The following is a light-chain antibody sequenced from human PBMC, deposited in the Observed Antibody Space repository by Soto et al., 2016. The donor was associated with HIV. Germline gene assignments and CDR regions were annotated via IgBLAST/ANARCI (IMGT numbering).Light chain of an antibody. CDR2: AAS. V-gene: IGKV1-NL1*01. CDR1: QAINSR. CDR3: QQYYSTPRT. Sequence: DIQMTQSPSSVSASVGDRVTITCRASQAINSRLAWYQQKPGKAPKLLLYAASRLESGVPSRFSGSGSGTDYTLTISSLQPEDFATYYCQQYYSTPRTFGQGTKVEIK. J-gene: IGKJ1*01.